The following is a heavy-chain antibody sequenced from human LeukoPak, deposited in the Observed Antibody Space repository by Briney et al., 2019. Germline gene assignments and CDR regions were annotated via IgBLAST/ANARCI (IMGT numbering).Heavy chain of an antibody. Sequence: PSETLSLTCTVSGYSISSGCYWGWIRQPPGKGLEWIGYIYYSGSINYNPSLKSRVTISIDTSKNQFSPKLSSVTAADTAVYYCAREISGNFDHWGQGTLVTVSS. CDR1: GYSISSGCY. J-gene: IGHJ4*02. V-gene: IGHV4-61*01. CDR2: IYYSGSI. D-gene: IGHD3-10*01. CDR3: AREISGNFDH.